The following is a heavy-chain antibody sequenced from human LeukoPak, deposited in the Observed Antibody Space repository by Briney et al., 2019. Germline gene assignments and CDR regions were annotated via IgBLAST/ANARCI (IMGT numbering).Heavy chain of an antibody. CDR3: ARGPDVVLVSHWSFFDY. D-gene: IGHD2-8*02. CDR1: GFTFSSYA. V-gene: IGHV3-64*01. Sequence: GGSLRLSCAASGFTFSSYAMHWVRQVPGRGLEYVSAISSSGGSTYYANSVKGRFTISRDNSKNTLYLQMGSLRTEDMAIYYCARGPDVVLVSHWSFFDYWGQGTLVTVSS. CDR2: ISSSGGST. J-gene: IGHJ4*02.